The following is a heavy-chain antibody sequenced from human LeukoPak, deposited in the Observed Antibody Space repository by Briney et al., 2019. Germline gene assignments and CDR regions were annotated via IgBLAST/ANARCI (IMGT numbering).Heavy chain of an antibody. CDR3: AGRSSGWYAY. D-gene: IGHD6-19*01. V-gene: IGHV3-53*01. J-gene: IGHJ4*02. CDR1: GFTVSSNY. Sequence: GGSLRLSCATSGFTVSSNYMSWVRQAPGKGLEWVSVIYDSGTTYYADSVKGRFLIFRDTSKNTVDLQMNSLRVEDTAVYYCAGRSSGWYAYWGQGTLVTVSS. CDR2: IYDSGTT.